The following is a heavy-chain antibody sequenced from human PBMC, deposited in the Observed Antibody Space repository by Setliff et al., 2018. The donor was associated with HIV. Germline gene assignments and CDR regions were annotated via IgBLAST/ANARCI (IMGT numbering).Heavy chain of an antibody. CDR1: GITFSSYA. V-gene: IGHV3-23*01. D-gene: IGHD2-15*01. CDR2: ISGSGGST. Sequence: VGSLRLSCAASGITFSSYALSWVRQAPGKGLEWVSGISGSGGSTFYADSVKGRFTISRDNSKNTLYLLMNGLRVEDTAVYYCAKDGISGGAYPPYYFDYWGHGTLVTVSS. J-gene: IGHJ4*01. CDR3: AKDGISGGAYPPYYFDY.